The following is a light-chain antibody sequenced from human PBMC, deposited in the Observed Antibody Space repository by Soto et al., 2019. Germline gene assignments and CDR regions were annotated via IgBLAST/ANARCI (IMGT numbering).Light chain of an antibody. CDR2: SAS. Sequence: EIMMTQSPATLSVSPGERATLSCRASQSVRSNLAWYQQKPGQAPSLLIYSASTRATGIPARFSGSGSGTEFTLTISSLQSEDFAVYYCQQYNNWWTFGQGTKVDIK. CDR1: QSVRSN. V-gene: IGKV3-15*01. J-gene: IGKJ1*01. CDR3: QQYNNWWT.